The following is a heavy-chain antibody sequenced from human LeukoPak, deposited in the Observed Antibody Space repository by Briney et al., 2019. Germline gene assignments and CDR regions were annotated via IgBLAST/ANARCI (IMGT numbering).Heavy chain of an antibody. D-gene: IGHD2/OR15-2a*01. CDR3: ARDLSPFPPSPNDAFDI. J-gene: IGHJ3*02. Sequence: GGSLRLSCTASGFTFSGYSMNWIRQAPGKGLEWVSSFGTRSTSIYHAGSVKGRFAISRDNAKNSLYLQMNSLRAEDTAVYYCARDLSPFPPSPNDAFDIWGQGTMVTVSS. CDR1: GFTFSGYS. V-gene: IGHV3-21*01. CDR2: FGTRSTSI.